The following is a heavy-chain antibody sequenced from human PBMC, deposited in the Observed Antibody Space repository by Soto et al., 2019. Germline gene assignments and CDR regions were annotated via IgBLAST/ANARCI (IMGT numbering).Heavy chain of an antibody. CDR3: ARDMRDSSGWKNFY. V-gene: IGHV1-18*01. CDR1: GYTFSSYG. D-gene: IGHD6-19*01. J-gene: IGHJ4*02. Sequence: ASVKVSCKASGYTFSSYGISWVRQAPGQGLEWMGWISGYNGNTHYAQKLQGRVTMTTDTSTSTAYMELRSLGSDDTAVYYCARDMRDSSGWKNFYWGQGTLVTVSS. CDR2: ISGYNGNT.